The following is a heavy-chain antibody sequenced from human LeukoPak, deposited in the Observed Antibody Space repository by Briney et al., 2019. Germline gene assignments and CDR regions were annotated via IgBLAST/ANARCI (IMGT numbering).Heavy chain of an antibody. CDR1: GFAFSSYW. CDR2: ISGDRSIT. V-gene: IGHV3-74*01. CDR3: LREETIVVIREPPP. D-gene: IGHD3-22*01. Sequence: GGSLRLSCATSGFAFSSYWMLWVRQAPGKGLVWVSRISGDRSITTYADSVKGRFTISRDNTKNILYLQMNSLRAEDTAIYYCLREETIVVIREPPPRGQGTLVTVSS. J-gene: IGHJ4*02.